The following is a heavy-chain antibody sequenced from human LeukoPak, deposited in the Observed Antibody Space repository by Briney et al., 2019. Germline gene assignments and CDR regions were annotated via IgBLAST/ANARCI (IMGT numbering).Heavy chain of an antibody. CDR3: ASISRS. CDR2: IDSDGTST. D-gene: IGHD3-3*02. Sequence: GGSLRLSCAASGFTFSTYWMHWVRQGPGKGLVWVSRIDSDGTSTNYADPVRGRFTISRDNAKNTLYLQMNSLRAEDTAVYYCASISRSWGQGTLVTVSS. V-gene: IGHV3-74*01. CDR1: GFTFSTYW. J-gene: IGHJ5*02.